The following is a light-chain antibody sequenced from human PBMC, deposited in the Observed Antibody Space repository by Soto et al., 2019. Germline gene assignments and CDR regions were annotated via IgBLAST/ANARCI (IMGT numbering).Light chain of an antibody. CDR1: SSDVGDYNY. V-gene: IGLV2-14*01. J-gene: IGLJ3*02. Sequence: QSALTQPASVSGSPGQSITISCTGTSSDVGDYNYVSWYQQHPGKAPKLMIYDVSHRPSGVSSRFSGSKSGNTASLTISGLQAEDEADYYCASYTDSTIVMFGGGTKLTGL. CDR3: ASYTDSTIVM. CDR2: DVS.